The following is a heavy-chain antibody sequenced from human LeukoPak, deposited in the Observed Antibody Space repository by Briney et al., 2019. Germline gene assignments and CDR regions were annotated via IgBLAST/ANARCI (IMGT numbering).Heavy chain of an antibody. CDR1: GYTFTSYG. D-gene: IGHD1-1*01. V-gene: IGHV1-18*01. CDR3: ARGYPANEGNGMDV. J-gene: IGHJ6*02. CDR2: ISAYNGNT. Sequence: GASVKVSCKASGYTFTSYGISWVRRAPGQGLEWMGWISAYNGNTNYAQKLQGRATMTTDTSTSTAYMELRSLRSDDTAVYYCARGYPANEGNGMDVWGQGTTVTVSS.